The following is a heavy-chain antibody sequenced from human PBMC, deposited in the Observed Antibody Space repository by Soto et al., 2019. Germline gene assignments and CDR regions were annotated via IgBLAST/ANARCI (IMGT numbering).Heavy chain of an antibody. CDR1: GFTFSAYG. J-gene: IGHJ4*02. Sequence: QVQLVESGGGVVQPGKSLRLSCAASGFTFSAYGMHWVRQAPGKGLEWVAVIWYDGSNKYYADSVKGRFTISRDNSKNTLYMQMNSLRAEETAVYYCATEKDYGGHILDYWGQGNLVTVSS. CDR3: ATEKDYGGHILDY. D-gene: IGHD4-17*01. V-gene: IGHV3-33*01. CDR2: IWYDGSNK.